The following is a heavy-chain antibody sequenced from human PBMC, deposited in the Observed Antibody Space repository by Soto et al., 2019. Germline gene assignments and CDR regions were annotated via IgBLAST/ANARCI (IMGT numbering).Heavy chain of an antibody. V-gene: IGHV3-23*01. CDR2: ISGSGGST. J-gene: IGHJ3*02. Sequence: GSLRLSCAASGFSFSSYAMSWVRQAPGKGLEWVSAISGSGGSTYYADSVKGRFTISRDNSKNTLYLQMNSLRAEDTAVYYCAKDSVPPITMIMGTAFDIWGQGTMVTVSS. CDR1: GFSFSSYA. CDR3: AKDSVPPITMIMGTAFDI. D-gene: IGHD3-22*01.